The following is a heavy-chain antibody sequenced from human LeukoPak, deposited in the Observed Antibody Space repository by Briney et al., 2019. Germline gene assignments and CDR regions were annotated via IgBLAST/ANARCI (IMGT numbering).Heavy chain of an antibody. CDR3: AKGGSIAAAGLYYFDY. CDR1: GFTFSSYA. V-gene: IGHV3-23*01. Sequence: GGSLRLSCAASGFTFSSYAMSWVRQAPGKGLEWVSAIRGSGGSTYYADSVKGRFTISRDNSKNTLYLQMNSLRAEDTAVYYCAKGGSIAAAGLYYFDYWGQGTLVTVSS. J-gene: IGHJ4*02. CDR2: IRGSGGST. D-gene: IGHD6-13*01.